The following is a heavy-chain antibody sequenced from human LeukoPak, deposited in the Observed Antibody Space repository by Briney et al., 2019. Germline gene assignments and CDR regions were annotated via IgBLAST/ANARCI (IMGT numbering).Heavy chain of an antibody. CDR1: GFTFSSYS. CDR2: ISSSSSTI. J-gene: IGHJ3*02. D-gene: IGHD3-22*01. Sequence: PGGSLILSCAASGFTFSSYSMNWVRQAPGKGLEWVSYISSSSSTIYYADSVKGRFTISRDNAKNSLYLQMNSLRDEDTAVYYCAREDPKYYYDATGPSDAFDIWGQGTMVTVSS. V-gene: IGHV3-48*02. CDR3: AREDPKYYYDATGPSDAFDI.